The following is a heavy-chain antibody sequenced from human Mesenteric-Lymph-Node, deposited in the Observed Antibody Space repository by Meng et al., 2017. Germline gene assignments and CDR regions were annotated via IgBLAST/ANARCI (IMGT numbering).Heavy chain of an antibody. V-gene: IGHV4-34*01. Sequence: SELSLTCAVYGGSFSGYYWSWIRQPPGKGLEWIEEINHSGSTNYNPSLKSRVTISVDTSKNQFSLKLSSVTAADTAVYYCANGDVWGQGTTVTVSS. CDR1: GGSFSGYY. CDR2: INHSGST. J-gene: IGHJ6*02. CDR3: ANGDV.